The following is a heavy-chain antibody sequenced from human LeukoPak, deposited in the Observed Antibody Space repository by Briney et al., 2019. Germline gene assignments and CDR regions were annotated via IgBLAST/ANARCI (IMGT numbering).Heavy chain of an antibody. J-gene: IGHJ4*02. CDR3: ARHASVAAAGSIDY. V-gene: IGHV4-30-4*01. CDR2: IYYSGST. D-gene: IGHD6-13*01. CDR1: GGSISSGDYY. Sequence: SETLSLTCTVSGGSISSGDYYWSWIRQPPGKGLEWIGYIYYSGSTYYNPSLKSRVTISVDTSKNQFSLKLSSVTAADTAVYYCARHASVAAAGSIDYWGQGTLVTVSS.